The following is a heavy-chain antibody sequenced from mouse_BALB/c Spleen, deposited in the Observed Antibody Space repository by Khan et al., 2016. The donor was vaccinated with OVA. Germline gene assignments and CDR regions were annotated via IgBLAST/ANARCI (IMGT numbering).Heavy chain of an antibody. CDR1: GHSNTSGYG. J-gene: IGHJ2*01. CDR3: ARTARINY. CDR2: ISYSGST. D-gene: IGHD3-3*01. V-gene: IGHV3-2*02. Sequence: EVKLPEAGPGLVKPSQLPSLTCTVTGHSNTSGYGWNWIRQFPGNKPEWMGYISYSGSTNYNPFPKSRISITRDTSKNQFFLQLNSVTTEDTTTYYCARTARINYWGQGTTLTVSS.